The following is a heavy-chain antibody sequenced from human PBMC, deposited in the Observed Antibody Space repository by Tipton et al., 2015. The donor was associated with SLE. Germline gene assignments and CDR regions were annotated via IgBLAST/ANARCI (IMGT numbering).Heavy chain of an antibody. D-gene: IGHD1-26*01. CDR2: LSNDGSNQ. CDR3: ARDSDNEWELLWYFDY. V-gene: IGHV3-30*04. CDR1: GFTFSNYV. J-gene: IGHJ4*02. Sequence: QVQLVQSGGGVVQPGRSLRLSCAASGFTFSNYVMHWVRQAPGKGLEWVVVLSNDGSNQYYADSVKGRFSVSRDNSKNTLYLQMNSLRAEDTAVYYCARDSDNEWELLWYFDYWGQGTLVTVSS.